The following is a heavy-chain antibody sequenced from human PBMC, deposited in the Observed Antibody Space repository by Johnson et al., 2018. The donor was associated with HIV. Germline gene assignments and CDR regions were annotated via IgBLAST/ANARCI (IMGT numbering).Heavy chain of an antibody. J-gene: IGHJ3*02. CDR1: GFTFSSYG. CDR2: IRYDGSNK. D-gene: IGHD2-21*02. Sequence: QVQLVESGGGVVQPGGSLRLSCAASGFTFSSYGMHWVRQAPGKGLEWVAFIRYDGSNKYFADSVKGRFTISRDNSKNTLYLQMNSLRAEETAVYYCAKDLVVVTARGAFDIWGQGTMVTVSS. V-gene: IGHV3-30*02. CDR3: AKDLVVVTARGAFDI.